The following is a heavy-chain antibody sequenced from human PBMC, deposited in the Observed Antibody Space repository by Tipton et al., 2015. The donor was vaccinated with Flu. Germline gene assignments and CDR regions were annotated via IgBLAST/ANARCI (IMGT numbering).Heavy chain of an antibody. CDR3: ARDVLTYYDILSSESGWKGNGMDV. V-gene: IGHV3-33*01. D-gene: IGHD3-9*01. CDR2: IWYDGSNK. J-gene: IGHJ6*02. CDR1: GFTFSSYG. Sequence: SLRLSCAASGFTFSSYGMHWVRQAPGKGLEWVAVIWYDGSNKYYADSVKGRFTISRDNSKNTLYLQMNSLRAEDTAVYYCARDVLTYYDILSSESGWKGNGMDVWGQGTSVTVSS.